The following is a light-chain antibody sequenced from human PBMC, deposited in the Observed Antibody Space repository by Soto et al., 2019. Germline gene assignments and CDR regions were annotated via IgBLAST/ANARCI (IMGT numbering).Light chain of an antibody. J-gene: IGKJ5*01. Sequence: ELVLTQSPVTLSVSPGERVTLSCRASQRVGSNYLAWYQQKPGQAPRLLIYGISARATGTPDRFSGSGSGTDFTLTISSLQSEDFAVYYCQQYNNWPITFGQGTRLEIK. CDR2: GIS. CDR3: QQYNNWPIT. CDR1: QRVGSN. V-gene: IGKV3-15*01.